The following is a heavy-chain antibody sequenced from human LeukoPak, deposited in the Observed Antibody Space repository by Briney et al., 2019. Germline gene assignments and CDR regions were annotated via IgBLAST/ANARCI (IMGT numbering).Heavy chain of an antibody. CDR3: VREAAATLFDY. Sequence: PSETLSLTCTVSGGSISGFYWSWIRQPPGKGLEWVAAISSSSRDIFYADSVKGRFSISRDNTQNSLSLQMNSLRAEDTAVYYCVREAAATLFDYWGQGTLVTVSS. CDR2: ISSSSRDI. V-gene: IGHV3-21*01. J-gene: IGHJ4*02. CDR1: GGSISGFY. D-gene: IGHD1-26*01.